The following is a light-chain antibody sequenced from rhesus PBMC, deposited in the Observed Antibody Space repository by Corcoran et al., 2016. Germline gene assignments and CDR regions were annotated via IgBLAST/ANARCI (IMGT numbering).Light chain of an antibody. CDR1: QGISDY. V-gene: IGKV1-36*02. CDR3: LQGYRSPFT. CDR2: AAY. J-gene: IGKJ3*01. Sequence: DIQMTQSPSSLSASVGDRVTITCRASQGISDYLNWYQQKPRKGPKRLFYAAYSLESGVPARVSGSGVGTVFTLTISNLQPEGFADYYCLQGYRSPFTSGPGTKLHIK.